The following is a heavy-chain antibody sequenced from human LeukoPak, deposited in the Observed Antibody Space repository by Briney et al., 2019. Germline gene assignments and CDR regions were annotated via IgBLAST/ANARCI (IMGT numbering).Heavy chain of an antibody. CDR3: ARHRRSSGNNWFDP. D-gene: IGHD6-6*01. V-gene: IGHV4-39*01. J-gene: IGHJ5*02. Sequence: SETLSLTCTVSGGSIGSYYWSWIRQPPGKGLEWIGSIDYSGSTSYNPSLKSRVTMSVDTSKNQFSLKLRSVTAADTAVYYCARHRRSSGNNWFDPWGQGTLVIVSS. CDR2: IDYSGST. CDR1: GGSIGSYY.